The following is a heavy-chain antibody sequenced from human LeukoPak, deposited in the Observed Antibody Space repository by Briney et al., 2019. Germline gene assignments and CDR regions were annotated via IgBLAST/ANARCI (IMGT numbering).Heavy chain of an antibody. J-gene: IGHJ4*02. D-gene: IGHD3-9*01. CDR2: ISSTGSYI. CDR3: AREMDDILTGYGLDY. Sequence: PGGSLRLSCAASGFTFSSYSMNWVRQAPGKGLEWVSSISSTGSYIFYADSVKGRFTISRDNAKNSLYLQMNSLRAKDTAVYYCAREMDDILTGYGLDYWGQGTLVTVSS. V-gene: IGHV3-21*01. CDR1: GFTFSSYS.